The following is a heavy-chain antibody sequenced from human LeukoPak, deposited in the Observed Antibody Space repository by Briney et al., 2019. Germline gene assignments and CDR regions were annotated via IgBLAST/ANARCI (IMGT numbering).Heavy chain of an antibody. CDR1: GYTFTGYY. J-gene: IGHJ5*02. V-gene: IGHV1-2*02. CDR3: ARYTYYDFWSADNWFDP. D-gene: IGHD3-3*01. Sequence: EASVKVSCKTSGYTFTGYYIHWVRQAPGQGLEWVGWINPYSGGTNYAQKFQGRVTITADKSTSTAYMELSSLRSEDTAVYYCARYTYYDFWSADNWFDPWGQGTLVTVSS. CDR2: INPYSGGT.